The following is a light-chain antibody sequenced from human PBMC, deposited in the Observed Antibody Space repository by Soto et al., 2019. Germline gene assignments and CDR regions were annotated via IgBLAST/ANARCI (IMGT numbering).Light chain of an antibody. CDR3: SSYAVNNNLV. Sequence: QSALTQPPSASGSPGQSVTISCTGTSSDVGGYNYVSWYQQHPGKAPKFMIYEVSKRPSGVPDRFSGSKSGNTASLTVSGLQAEDEADYYCSSYAVNNNLVFGGGTKLTVL. V-gene: IGLV2-8*01. CDR1: SSDVGGYNY. J-gene: IGLJ2*01. CDR2: EVS.